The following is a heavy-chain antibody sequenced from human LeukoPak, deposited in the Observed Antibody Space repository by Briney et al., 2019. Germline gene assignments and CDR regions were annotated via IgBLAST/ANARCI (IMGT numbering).Heavy chain of an antibody. J-gene: IGHJ5*02. CDR2: IKQDGSEK. V-gene: IGHV3-7*01. CDR3: AKGHTFKDP. D-gene: IGHD2-15*01. CDR1: GFTFSSYW. Sequence: GGSLRLSCAASGFTFSSYWMTWVRQAPGKGLEWVANIKQDGSEKYYVDSVKGRFTISRDNAKNSLYLQMNSLRDEDTAVYHCAKGHTFKDPWGQGALVTVSS.